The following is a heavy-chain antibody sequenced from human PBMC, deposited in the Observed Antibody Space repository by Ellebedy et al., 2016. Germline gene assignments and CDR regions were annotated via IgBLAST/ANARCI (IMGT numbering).Heavy chain of an antibody. J-gene: IGHJ2*01. CDR3: ARQNKRRIGDNWAKYYWYFDL. D-gene: IGHD1-1*01. V-gene: IGHV3-48*02. Sequence: GESLKISCAASGFTFSSYAMSWVRQAPGKGLEWVSYISSSSSTIYYADSVKGRFTISRDNAKNSLYLQMNSLRDEDTAVYYCARQNKRRIGDNWAKYYWYFDLWGRGTLVTVSS. CDR1: GFTFSSYA. CDR2: ISSSSSTI.